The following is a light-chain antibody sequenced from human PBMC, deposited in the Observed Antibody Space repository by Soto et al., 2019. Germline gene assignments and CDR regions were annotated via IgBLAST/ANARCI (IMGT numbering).Light chain of an antibody. CDR3: QTWGTGIHVV. V-gene: IGLV4-69*01. J-gene: IGLJ2*01. Sequence: QSVLTQSPSASASPGASVKLTCTLSSGHNIYAIAWHQQQPEEGPRYLMKVNTDGSHSKGDGIPDRFSGSSSGAERYLIISSLQSEDEADYYCQTWGTGIHVVFGGGTQLTVL. CDR2: VNTDGSH. CDR1: SGHNIYA.